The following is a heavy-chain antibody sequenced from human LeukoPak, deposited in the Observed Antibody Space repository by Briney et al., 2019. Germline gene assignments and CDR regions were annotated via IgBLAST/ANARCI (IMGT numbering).Heavy chain of an antibody. Sequence: GGSLRLSCAASGFTFSSYSMNWVRQAPGKGLEWVSSISSSSSYIYYAGSVKGRFTISRDNAKNSLYLQMNSLRAEDTAVYYCATSSSWYGDYWGQGTLVTVSS. D-gene: IGHD6-13*01. CDR1: GFTFSSYS. CDR2: ISSSSSYI. V-gene: IGHV3-21*01. CDR3: ATSSSWYGDY. J-gene: IGHJ4*02.